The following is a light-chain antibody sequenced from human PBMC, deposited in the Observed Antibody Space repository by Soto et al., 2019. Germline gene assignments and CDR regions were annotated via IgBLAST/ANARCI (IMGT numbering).Light chain of an antibody. CDR3: TSYTITSPYV. CDR2: EAT. V-gene: IGLV2-14*01. CDR1: SSDIGRYNF. J-gene: IGLJ1*01. Sequence: QSALTQPASMSGSPGQSITISCTGTSSDIGRYNFVSWYQHHPGKAPKLIIYEATKRPSGVSYRLSGSKSGNTASLTISGLQAEDEADYYCTSYTITSPYVFGTGTKLTVL.